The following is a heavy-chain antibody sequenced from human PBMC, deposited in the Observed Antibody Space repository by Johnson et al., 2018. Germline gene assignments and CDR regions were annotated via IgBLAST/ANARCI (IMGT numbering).Heavy chain of an antibody. CDR2: ISWNGGTI. V-gene: IGHV3-9*01. CDR1: GFTFDDYA. CDR3: VKDLDVKVPYGMDV. J-gene: IGHJ6*02. Sequence: VQLVQSGGGLVQPGRTLRLSCAASGFTFDDYAMYWVRQPPGKGLEWVSGISWNGGTIGYADSVKGRFTISRDNAKNSLYLQMNSLRAEDTALYYCVKDLDVKVPYGMDVWGQGTTVTVSS.